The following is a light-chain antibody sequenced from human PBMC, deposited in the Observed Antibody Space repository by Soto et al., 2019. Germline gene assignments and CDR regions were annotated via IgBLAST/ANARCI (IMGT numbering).Light chain of an antibody. CDR2: AAS. Sequence: GARVTITCRASQGISSRIAWYQQKPGKAPNLLISAASNLQSGVPSRFSGSGSGTDFTLTISSLQPEDFATYYCQQSNSVPLTFGGGTKVEVK. V-gene: IGKV1-12*01. CDR1: QGISSR. CDR3: QQSNSVPLT. J-gene: IGKJ4*01.